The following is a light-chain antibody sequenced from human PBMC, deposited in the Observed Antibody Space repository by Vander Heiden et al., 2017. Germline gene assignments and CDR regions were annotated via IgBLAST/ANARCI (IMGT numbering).Light chain of an antibody. J-gene: IGLJ2*01. CDR1: TSDVGGYNY. CDR3: NSYTSSNSLV. Sequence: QSALTQPASVSGSPGQSITISCTGTTSDVGGYNYVSWYQQHPGNAPKLMSYDVSYRPSGVSDRFSGSKSGSTASLTISGLQAEDEAYYYCNSYTSSNSLVFGGGTKLTVL. CDR2: DVS. V-gene: IGLV2-14*03.